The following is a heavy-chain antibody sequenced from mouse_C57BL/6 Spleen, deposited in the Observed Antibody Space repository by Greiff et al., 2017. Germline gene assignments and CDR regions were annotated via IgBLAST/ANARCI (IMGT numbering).Heavy chain of an antibody. D-gene: IGHD1-1*01. CDR2: ISSGSSTI. CDR3: ARINGTFWYFDV. V-gene: IGHV5-17*01. CDR1: GFTFSDYG. Sequence: EVMLVESGGGLVKPGGSLKLSCAASGFTFSDYGMHWVRQAPEKGLEWVAYISSGSSTIYYADTVKGRFTISRDNAKNTLFLQMTSLRSEDTAMYYCARINGTFWYFDVWGTGTTVTVSS. J-gene: IGHJ1*03.